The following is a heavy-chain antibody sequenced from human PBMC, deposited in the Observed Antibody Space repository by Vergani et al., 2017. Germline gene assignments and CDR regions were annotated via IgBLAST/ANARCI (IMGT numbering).Heavy chain of an antibody. V-gene: IGHV3-21*01. Sequence: EVQLVESGGGLVKPGGSLRLSCAASGFTFSSYSMNWVRQAPGKGLEWVSSISSSSSYIYYADSVKGRFTISRDNAKNSLYLQMNSLRAEDTAVYYCARDSLRRPYHSVGFDIWGQGTMVTVSS. CDR1: GFTFSSYS. D-gene: IGHD5/OR15-5a*01. CDR3: ARDSLRRPYHSVGFDI. J-gene: IGHJ3*02. CDR2: ISSSSSYI.